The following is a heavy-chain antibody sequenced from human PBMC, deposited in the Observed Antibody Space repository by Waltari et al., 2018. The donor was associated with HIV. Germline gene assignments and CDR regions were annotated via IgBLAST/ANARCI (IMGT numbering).Heavy chain of an antibody. CDR1: GGPIRSYY. Sequence: QVQLQESGPGLVKPSETLSLTCPVSGGPIRSYYWSWLRQPPGKGLEWIGYIYYSGSTNYNPSLKSRVTISVDTSKNQFSLKLSSVTAADTAVYYCARGPHSYYGMDVWGQGTTVTVSS. V-gene: IGHV4-59*01. CDR3: ARGPHSYYGMDV. J-gene: IGHJ6*02. CDR2: IYYSGST.